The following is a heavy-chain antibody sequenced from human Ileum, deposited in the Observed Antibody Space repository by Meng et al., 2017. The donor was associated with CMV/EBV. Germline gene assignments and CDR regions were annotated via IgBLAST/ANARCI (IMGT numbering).Heavy chain of an antibody. CDR3: ARRSSGLFDY. J-gene: IGHJ4*02. Sequence: QVQLQESGPGLVMPSQTLSLTGTVSGGPINSGDYYWTWIRQPPGKGLEWIGYIYYSGTTYYNPSLKSRVSISVDTSRNQFSLQLSSVTAADTAVYYCARRSSGLFDYWGQGILVTVSS. D-gene: IGHD6-13*01. CDR2: IYYSGTT. V-gene: IGHV4-30-4*08. CDR1: GGPINSGDYY.